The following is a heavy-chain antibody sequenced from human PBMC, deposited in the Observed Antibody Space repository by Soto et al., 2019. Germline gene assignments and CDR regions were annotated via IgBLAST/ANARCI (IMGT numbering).Heavy chain of an antibody. CDR3: ARHPFGDYLGYLPNWFDP. CDR1: GGSISSYY. J-gene: IGHJ5*02. CDR2: IYYSGST. Sequence: SETLSLTCTVSGGSISSYYWSWIRQPPGKGLEWIGYIYYSGSTNYNPSLKSRVTISVDTSKNQFSLKLSSVTAADTAVYYCARHPFGDYLGYLPNWFDPWGQGTLVTVSS. V-gene: IGHV4-59*01. D-gene: IGHD4-17*01.